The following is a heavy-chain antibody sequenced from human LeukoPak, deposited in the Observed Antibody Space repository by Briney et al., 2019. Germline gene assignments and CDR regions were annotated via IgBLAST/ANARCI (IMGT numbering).Heavy chain of an antibody. D-gene: IGHD2-15*01. CDR2: IRYDGSNK. CDR1: GFTFSSYG. Sequence: GGSLRLSCVASGFTFSSYGMHWVRQAPGKGLEWVAFIRYDGSNKYYADSVKGRFTISRDNSKNTLYLQMNSLRAEDTAVYYCARAYCSGGSCYPYYYYMDVWGKGTTVTTSS. J-gene: IGHJ6*03. CDR3: ARAYCSGGSCYPYYYYMDV. V-gene: IGHV3-30*02.